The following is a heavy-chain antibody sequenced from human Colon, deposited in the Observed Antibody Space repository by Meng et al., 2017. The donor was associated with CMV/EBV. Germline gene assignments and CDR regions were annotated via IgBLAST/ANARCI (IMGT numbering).Heavy chain of an antibody. CDR1: GFSFGTFS. Sequence: GGSLRLSCEGSGFSFGTFSMHWVRQAPGKGLEWVSRISGDGATTTYAESVKGRFTLSRDNAKNTMYLQMNSLRAEDTAVYYCARVLPAYYYDTSAYPLDYWGQGTLVTVSS. J-gene: IGHJ4*02. D-gene: IGHD3-22*01. CDR2: ISGDGATT. CDR3: ARVLPAYYYDTSAYPLDY. V-gene: IGHV3-74*01.